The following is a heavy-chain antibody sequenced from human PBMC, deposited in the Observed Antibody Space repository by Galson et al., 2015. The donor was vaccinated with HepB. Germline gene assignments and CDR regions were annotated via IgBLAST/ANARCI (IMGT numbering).Heavy chain of an antibody. J-gene: IGHJ4*02. Sequence: SETLSLTCTVSGGSISSYYWNWIRQPPGKGLEWIGYIYYSGSTRYSPSLKSRVTISLDTSKNQFSLKLSSVTAADTAVYYCARLGFDNNYDSRGFYYYFDSWGQGTLVTVSS. CDR2: IYYSGST. CDR1: GGSISSYY. D-gene: IGHD3-22*01. CDR3: ARLGFDNNYDSRGFYYYFDS. V-gene: IGHV4-59*08.